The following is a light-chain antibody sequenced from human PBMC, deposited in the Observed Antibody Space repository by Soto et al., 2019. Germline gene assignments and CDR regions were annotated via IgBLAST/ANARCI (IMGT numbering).Light chain of an antibody. CDR3: SSYAGSNNYV. J-gene: IGLJ1*01. V-gene: IGLV2-8*01. CDR1: SSDVGGSNH. CDR2: EVS. Sequence: QSALTQPPSASGSPGQSVTISCTGTSSDVGGSNHVSWYQQHPGKAPQLMIYEVSKRPSGVPDRFSGSKSGNTASLTVSGLQAEDEADYYRSSYAGSNNYVFGTGTKLTVL.